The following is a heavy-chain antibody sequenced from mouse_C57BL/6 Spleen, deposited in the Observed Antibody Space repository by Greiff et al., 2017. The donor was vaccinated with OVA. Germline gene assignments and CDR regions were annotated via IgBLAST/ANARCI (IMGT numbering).Heavy chain of an antibody. CDR2: INPSSGYT. CDR3: ARLKVDWYFDV. V-gene: IGHV1-4*01. CDR1: GYTFTSYT. D-gene: IGHD1-1*01. Sequence: VQLQESGAELARPGASVKMSCKASGYTFTSYTMHWVKQRPGQGLEWIGYINPSSGYTKYNQKFKDKATLTADKSSSTAYMQLSSLTSEDSAVYYCARLKVDWYFDVWGTGTTVTVSS. J-gene: IGHJ1*03.